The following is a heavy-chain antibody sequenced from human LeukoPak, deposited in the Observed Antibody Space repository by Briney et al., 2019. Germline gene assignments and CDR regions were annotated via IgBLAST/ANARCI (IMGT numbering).Heavy chain of an antibody. CDR1: RFTFSTYW. V-gene: IGHV3-74*03. Sequence: PGGPLRLSCALSRFTFSTYWMHWLRQSPEKALVWVSRIKSDGCHIMHADSVKGRHNLSRDNPKNTLYPQENTLSREHTAVLYCARDKDWILFDSWGQGTLVTVSS. CDR3: ARDKDWILFDS. CDR2: IKSDGCHI. D-gene: IGHD3/OR15-3a*01. J-gene: IGHJ4*02.